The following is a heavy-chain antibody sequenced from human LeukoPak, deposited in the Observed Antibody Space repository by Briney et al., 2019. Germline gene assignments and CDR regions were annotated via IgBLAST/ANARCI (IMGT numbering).Heavy chain of an antibody. CDR2: ISAYNGNT. J-gene: IGHJ4*02. D-gene: IGHD3-9*01. CDR1: GYTFTSYG. CDR3: ARDDSRPYCDILTGNPSFDY. Sequence: ASVKVSCKASGYTFTSYGISWVRQAPGQGLEWTGWISAYNGNTNYAQRLQGRVTMTTDTSTSTAYMELRSLRSDDTAVYYCARDDSRPYCDILTGNPSFDYWGQGTLVTVSS. V-gene: IGHV1-18*01.